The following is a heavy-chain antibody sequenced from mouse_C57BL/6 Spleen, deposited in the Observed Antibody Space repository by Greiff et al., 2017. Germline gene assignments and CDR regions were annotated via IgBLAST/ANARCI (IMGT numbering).Heavy chain of an antibody. CDR3: TTGNPCAY. V-gene: IGHV14-4*01. D-gene: IGHD2-1*01. Sequence: EVQLQQSGAELVRPGASVKLSCTASGFNIKDDSMHWVKQRPEQGLEWIGWIDPGNGDTEYDSKFLCKATITADKTSNTAYLQHSSLTSEDTSVYYCTTGNPCAYWGQGTLVTVSA. CDR1: GFNIKDDS. J-gene: IGHJ3*01. CDR2: IDPGNGDT.